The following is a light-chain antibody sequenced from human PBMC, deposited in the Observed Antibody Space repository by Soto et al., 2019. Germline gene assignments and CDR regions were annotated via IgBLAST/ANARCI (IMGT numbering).Light chain of an antibody. J-gene: IGLJ3*02. CDR1: SSDIGGYNY. CDR2: EVS. CDR3: SSYTSSSTWV. Sequence: QSVLTQPASVSGSPGQSITISCTGTSSDIGGYNYVSWYQQYPGKAPNLIIYEVSNRPSGVSNRFSGSKSGNTASLTISGLQAEDEADYYCSSYTSSSTWVFGGGTKLTVL. V-gene: IGLV2-14*01.